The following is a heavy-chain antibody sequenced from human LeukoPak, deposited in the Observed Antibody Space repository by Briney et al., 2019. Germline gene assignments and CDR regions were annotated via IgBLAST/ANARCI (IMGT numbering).Heavy chain of an antibody. CDR1: GFTVRSNY. CDR2: ITNDGSST. CDR3: ATQQGGNPAY. J-gene: IGHJ4*02. Sequence: PGGSLRLSCAASGFTVRSNYMSWVRQAPGKGLVWVSRITNDGSSTTYADSVKGRFTISRDNAKNMLYLQVNSLRAEDTAVYYSATQQGGNPAYWGQGTLVTVSS. V-gene: IGHV3-74*01. D-gene: IGHD1-14*01.